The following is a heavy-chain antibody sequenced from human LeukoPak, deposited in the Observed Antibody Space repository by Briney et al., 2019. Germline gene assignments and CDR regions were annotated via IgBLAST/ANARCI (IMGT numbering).Heavy chain of an antibody. Sequence: GGSLRLSCAASGFTFSSYSMNWVRQAPGKGLEGVSSISSSSSYIYYADSVKGRFTISRDNAKNSLYLQMNSLRAEDTAVYYCARDEAVAAFDIWGQGTMVTVSS. D-gene: IGHD6-19*01. J-gene: IGHJ3*02. V-gene: IGHV3-21*01. CDR2: ISSSSSYI. CDR3: ARDEAVAAFDI. CDR1: GFTFSSYS.